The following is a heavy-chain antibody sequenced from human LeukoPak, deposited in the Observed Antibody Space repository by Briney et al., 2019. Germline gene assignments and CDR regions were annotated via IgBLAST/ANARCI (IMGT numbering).Heavy chain of an antibody. CDR2: IIPILGIA. V-gene: IGHV1-69*04. Sequence: GASVKGACKASGVTFSSYAISWVRQAPGQGLEWMGRIIPILGIANYAQKFQGRVTITADKSTSTAYMELSSLRSEDKAVYYCAHRSGYDLYYGMDVWGQGTTVTVSS. CDR3: AHRSGYDLYYGMDV. D-gene: IGHD5-12*01. CDR1: GVTFSSYA. J-gene: IGHJ6*02.